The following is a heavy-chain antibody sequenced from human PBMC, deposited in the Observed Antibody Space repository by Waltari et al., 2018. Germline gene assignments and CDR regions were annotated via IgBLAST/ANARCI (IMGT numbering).Heavy chain of an antibody. D-gene: IGHD3-16*01. CDR1: GLTLRSYW. CDR2: WDLDGGGT. CDR3: IRDFGEPGATNVFDI. Sequence: EVQLVESGGGLVQPGGSLRLSCAASGLTLRSYWMHWVRQAPGKGLVGSSRWDLDGGGTSYAGSVKCRFTISRDNAKNTVYLQMDSVRAEDTAVYYCIRDFGEPGATNVFDIWGQGTMVTVSS. V-gene: IGHV3-74*01. J-gene: IGHJ3*02.